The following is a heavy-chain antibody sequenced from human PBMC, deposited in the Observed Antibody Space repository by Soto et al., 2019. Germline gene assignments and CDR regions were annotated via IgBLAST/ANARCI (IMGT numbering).Heavy chain of an antibody. D-gene: IGHD2-8*02. CDR3: ARSSTVSSVVSENYYYYGVDV. Sequence: SQTLSLTCAISGDSVSSNSAAWNWIRQSPSRGLEWLGRTYYRSKWYNDYAVSVKSRITINPDTSKNQFSLQLNSVTPEDTAVYYCARSSTVSSVVSENYYYYGVDVWGQGTTVTVSS. CDR1: GDSVSSNSAA. J-gene: IGHJ6*02. V-gene: IGHV6-1*01. CDR2: TYYRSKWYN.